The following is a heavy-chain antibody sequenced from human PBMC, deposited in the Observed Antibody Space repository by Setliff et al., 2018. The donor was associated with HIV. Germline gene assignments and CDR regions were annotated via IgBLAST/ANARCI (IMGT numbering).Heavy chain of an antibody. V-gene: IGHV1-3*01. CDR3: AGDHPGIAY. Sequence: ASVKVSCKASGYTFSSYGISWVRQAPGQRLEWMGWIHAGSGDTQYSQKFQGRVTITGDTSASTVYMELSSLRSEDTAMYYCAGDHPGIAYWGQGTMVTVSS. CDR2: IHAGSGDT. J-gene: IGHJ4*02. CDR1: GYTFSSYG.